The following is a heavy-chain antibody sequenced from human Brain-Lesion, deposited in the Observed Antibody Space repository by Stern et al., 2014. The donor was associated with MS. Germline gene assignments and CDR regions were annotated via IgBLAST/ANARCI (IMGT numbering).Heavy chain of an antibody. V-gene: IGHV4-30-4*01. D-gene: IGHD4-17*01. J-gene: IGHJ4*02. CDR3: ARVPDYGDAFFDY. CDR1: GGSISSGDNY. Sequence: MRLVESGPGLVKPSQTLSLTCTVSGGSISSGDNYWSWIRQPPGKGPEWIGYIHYSGGTYFNPSLKSRATISADTSKNQFSLKLNSMTAADTAVYYCARVPDYGDAFFDYWGQGILVTVSS. CDR2: IHYSGGT.